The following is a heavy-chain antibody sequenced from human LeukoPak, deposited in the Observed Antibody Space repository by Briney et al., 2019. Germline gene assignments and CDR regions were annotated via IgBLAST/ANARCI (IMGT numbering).Heavy chain of an antibody. V-gene: IGHV1-46*01. CDR2: INPSGGST. CDR3: ARENRGFHRLAYCGGDCSPYYYYGMDV. J-gene: IGHJ6*02. CDR1: GYTFTSYY. Sequence: GASVKVSCKASGYTFTSYYMHWVRQAPGQGLEWMGIINPSGGSTSYAQKFQGRVTMTRDTSTSTVYMELSSLRSEDTAVYYCARENRGFHRLAYCGGDCSPYYYYGMDVWGQGTTVTVSS. D-gene: IGHD2-21*02.